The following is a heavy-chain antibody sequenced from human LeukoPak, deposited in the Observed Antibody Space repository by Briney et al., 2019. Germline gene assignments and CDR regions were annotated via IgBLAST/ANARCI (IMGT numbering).Heavy chain of an antibody. V-gene: IGHV3-21*04. CDR2: ISSSSSYI. CDR1: GFTLSSHS. J-gene: IGHJ4*02. D-gene: IGHD5-24*01. Sequence: GSLRLSCAASGFTLSSHSMNWVRQAPGKGLEWVSSISSSSSYIYYADSVKGRFTISRDNAKNSLYLQMNSLRAEDTAVYYCAKLVEMATLYYWGQGTLVTVSS. CDR3: AKLVEMATLYY.